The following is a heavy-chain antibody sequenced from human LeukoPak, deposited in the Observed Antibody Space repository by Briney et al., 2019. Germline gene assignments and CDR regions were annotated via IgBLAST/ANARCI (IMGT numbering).Heavy chain of an antibody. J-gene: IGHJ4*02. CDR2: ISNSGGST. D-gene: IGHD4-23*01. Sequence: PGGSLRLPCAASGFTFTTYSLTWVRQAPGKGLEWVSAISNSGGSTHYADSVKGRFTISRDNSKSTLYLQMSSLRAEDTAVYYCAKIGFPTTVLTPGTVRWGQGTLVTVSS. CDR1: GFTFTTYS. V-gene: IGHV3-23*01. CDR3: AKIGFPTTVLTPGTVR.